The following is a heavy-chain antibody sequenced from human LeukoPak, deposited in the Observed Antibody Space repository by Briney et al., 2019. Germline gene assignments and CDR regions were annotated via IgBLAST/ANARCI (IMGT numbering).Heavy chain of an antibody. CDR3: VRIPRQPPSAGTTFDY. V-gene: IGHV4-39*01. J-gene: IGHJ4*02. D-gene: IGHD2/OR15-2a*01. CDR1: DGSISNNNYY. Sequence: SETLSLTCTVSDGSISNNNYYWGWIRQPPGKSLEWIGAVHYSGRTYYNPSLNSRLIISVDTSTNQFSLKVSSVTAAGTAVYYCVRIPRQPPSAGTTFDYWGQGTLVTVSS. CDR2: VHYSGRT.